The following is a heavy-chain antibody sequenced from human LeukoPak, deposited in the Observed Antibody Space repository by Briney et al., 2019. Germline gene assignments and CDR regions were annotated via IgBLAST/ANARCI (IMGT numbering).Heavy chain of an antibody. V-gene: IGHV3-23*01. CDR3: VESGTYDYDTSGYFH. CDR2: ISGSGDST. Sequence: GGSLRLSCAASGFTFSNYAMRWVRQAPGKGLEWVSGISGSGDSTYYADSVKGRFTISRDNSKNTLYLQMNSLRAEDTAVYYCVESGTYDYDTSGYFHWGQGTLVTVSS. J-gene: IGHJ4*02. CDR1: GFTFSNYA. D-gene: IGHD3-22*01.